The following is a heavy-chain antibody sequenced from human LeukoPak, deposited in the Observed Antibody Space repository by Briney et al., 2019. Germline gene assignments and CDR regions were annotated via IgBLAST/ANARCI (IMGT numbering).Heavy chain of an antibody. Sequence: PAASLTLSCAASGFTFSNYAMSWVRPAPGKGLEWVSAVSGRDTSTYYTDSVKGRFTISRDNSKNTLYLQMNSLSAEDTAIYYCAKWGDYDVLTGYYDSDYWGQGTLVTVSS. V-gene: IGHV3-23*01. D-gene: IGHD3-9*01. CDR1: GFTFSNYA. CDR2: VSGRDTST. J-gene: IGHJ4*02. CDR3: AKWGDYDVLTGYYDSDY.